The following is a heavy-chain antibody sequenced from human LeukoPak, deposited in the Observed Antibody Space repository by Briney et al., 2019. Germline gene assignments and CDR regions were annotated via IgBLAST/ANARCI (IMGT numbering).Heavy chain of an antibody. CDR1: GFTFSSYE. D-gene: IGHD6-19*01. CDR3: AKAIPGIAVAGVHY. J-gene: IGHJ4*02. Sequence: GGSLRLSCAASGFTFSSYEMNWVRQAPGKGLEWVSYISSSGSTIYYADSVKGRFTISRDNSKNTLYLQMNSLRAEDTAVYYCAKAIPGIAVAGVHYWGQGTLVTVSS. V-gene: IGHV3-48*03. CDR2: ISSSGSTI.